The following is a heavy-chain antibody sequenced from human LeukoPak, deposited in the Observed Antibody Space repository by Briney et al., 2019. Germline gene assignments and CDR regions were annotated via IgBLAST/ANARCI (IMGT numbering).Heavy chain of an antibody. D-gene: IGHD3-22*01. V-gene: IGHV4-34*01. CDR1: GGSFSGYY. CDR3: ARAYDSSGPIDY. Sequence: SETLSLTCAVYGGSFSGYYWSWIRQPPGKGLEWIGEINHSGSTNHNPSLKSRVTISVDTSKNQFTLKLSSVTAADTAVYYCARAYDSSGPIDYWGQGTLVTVSS. CDR2: INHSGST. J-gene: IGHJ4*02.